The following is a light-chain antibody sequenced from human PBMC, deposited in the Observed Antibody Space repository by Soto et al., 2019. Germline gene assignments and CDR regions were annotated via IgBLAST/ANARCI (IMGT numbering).Light chain of an antibody. J-gene: IGKJ1*01. CDR1: QSISTY. V-gene: IGKV3-11*01. Sequence: EIVLTQSPATLSLSPGERATLSCRTSQSISTYLAWYQQRPGQAPRLLIYGASHRASGIPAGFSGSGSGTDFTLTISSLEPEDFAVYYCQERSNWPRTAFGQGTKVEI. CDR2: GAS. CDR3: QERSNWPRTA.